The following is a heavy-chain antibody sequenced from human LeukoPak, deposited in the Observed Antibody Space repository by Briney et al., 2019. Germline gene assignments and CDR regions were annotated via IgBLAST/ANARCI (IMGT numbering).Heavy chain of an antibody. D-gene: IGHD3-22*01. CDR2: VYYSGST. Sequence: SETLSLTCTVSGGSISTYYWSWIRQPPGKGLEWIGYVYYSGSTNYNPSLKSRVTISADTSKNQFSLRLSSVTAADTAVYYCARAKGGDSSGHYFYAFDIWGQGTMVTVSS. V-gene: IGHV4-59*01. CDR3: ARAKGGDSSGHYFYAFDI. J-gene: IGHJ3*02. CDR1: GGSISTYY.